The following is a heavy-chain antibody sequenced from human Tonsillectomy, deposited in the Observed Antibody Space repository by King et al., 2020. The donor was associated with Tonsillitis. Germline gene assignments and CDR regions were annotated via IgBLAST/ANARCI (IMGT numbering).Heavy chain of an antibody. CDR1: GGSISSYY. CDR2: IYYSGST. D-gene: IGHD3-10*01. J-gene: IGHJ3*02. CDR3: ARVSMVRGVTDAFDI. Sequence: QLQESGPGLVKPSETLSLTCTVSGGSISSYYWSWIRQPPGKGLEWIGYIYYSGSTNYNPSLKSRVTISVDTSKNQFSLKLSSVTAADTAVYYCARVSMVRGVTDAFDIWGQGTIVTVSS. V-gene: IGHV4-59*01.